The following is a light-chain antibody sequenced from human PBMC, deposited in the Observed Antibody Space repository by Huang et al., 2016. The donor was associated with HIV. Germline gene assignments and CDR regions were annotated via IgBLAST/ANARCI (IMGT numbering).Light chain of an antibody. CDR2: RSS. V-gene: IGKV1-39*01. CDR3: QQSYSAPPWT. CDR1: QSITTY. J-gene: IGKJ1*01. Sequence: DIQMTQSPSSLSASVGDRVTITCRASQSITTYLNWYQQKSGKAPKLLIYRSSNLQSGVPSRFSGSGSGTDFTLTINNLQPEDLAAYYCQQSYSAPPWTFGQGTRVEIK.